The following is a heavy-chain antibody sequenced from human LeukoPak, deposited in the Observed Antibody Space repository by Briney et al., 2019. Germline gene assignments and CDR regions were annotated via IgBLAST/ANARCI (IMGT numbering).Heavy chain of an antibody. D-gene: IGHD1-26*01. CDR1: GFTFSSHW. CDR2: INTDGSTT. J-gene: IGHJ4*02. V-gene: IGHV3-74*01. CDR3: ARGGSYYLPTHYFDY. Sequence: HPGGSLRLSCAASGFTFSSHWMHWVRQAPGKGLVWVSRINTDGSTTNYADSVKGRFTISRDNSKNTLYLQMNSLRAEDTAVYYCARGGSYYLPTHYFDYWGQGTLVTVSS.